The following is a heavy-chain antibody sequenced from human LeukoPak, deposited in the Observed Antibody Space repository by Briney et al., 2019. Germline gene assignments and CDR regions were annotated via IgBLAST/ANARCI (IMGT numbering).Heavy chain of an antibody. CDR2: IYYSGST. CDR3: AREAGYYYDSSGYYYGPRYFDY. CDR1: GGSISSSSYY. D-gene: IGHD3-22*01. V-gene: IGHV4-39*07. J-gene: IGHJ4*02. Sequence: SETLSLTCTVSGGSISSSSYYWGWIRQPPGKGLEWIGSIYYSGSTYYNPSLKSRVTISVDTSKNQFSLKLSSVTAADTAVYYCAREAGYYYDSSGYYYGPRYFDYWGQGTLVTVSS.